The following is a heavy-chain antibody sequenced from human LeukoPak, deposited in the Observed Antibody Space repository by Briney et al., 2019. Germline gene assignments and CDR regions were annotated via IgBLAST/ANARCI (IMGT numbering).Heavy chain of an antibody. D-gene: IGHD3-3*01. CDR1: GGSISSSSYY. V-gene: IGHV4-39*02. J-gene: IGHJ4*02. CDR3: ARDPSWGVDGSGYFDY. CDR2: IYYSGST. Sequence: SETLSLTCTVSGGSISSSSYYWGWIRQPPGKGLEWIGSIYYSGSTYYNPSLKSRVTISVDTSKNQFSLKLSSVTAADTAVYYCARDPSWGVDGSGYFDYWGQGTLVTVSS.